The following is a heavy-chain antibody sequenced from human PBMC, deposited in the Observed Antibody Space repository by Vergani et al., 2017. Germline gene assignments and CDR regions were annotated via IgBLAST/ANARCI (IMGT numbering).Heavy chain of an antibody. D-gene: IGHD4-17*01. CDR2: IYHSGST. Sequence: QLQLQESGSGLVKPSQTLSLTCAVSGGSISSGGYSWSWIRQPPGKGLEWIGYIYHSGSTYYNPSLKSRVTISVDRSKKQFSLKLSSVTAADTAVYYFARDRTVTRRGGWYFDLWGRGTLVTVSS. V-gene: IGHV4-30-2*01. CDR1: GGSISSGGYS. CDR3: ARDRTVTRRGGWYFDL. J-gene: IGHJ2*01.